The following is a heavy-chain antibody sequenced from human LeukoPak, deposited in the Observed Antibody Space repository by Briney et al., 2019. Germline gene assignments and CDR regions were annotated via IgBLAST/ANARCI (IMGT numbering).Heavy chain of an antibody. CDR3: AGCGGDCAVDY. CDR1: GFTFSSYS. J-gene: IGHJ4*02. D-gene: IGHD2-21*02. V-gene: IGHV3-21*01. Sequence: PGGSPRLSCAASGFTFSSYSMNWVRQAPGKGLEWVSSISSSSSYIYYADSVKGRFTISRDNAKNSLYLQMNSLRAEDTAVYYCAGCGGDCAVDYWGQGTLVTVSS. CDR2: ISSSSSYI.